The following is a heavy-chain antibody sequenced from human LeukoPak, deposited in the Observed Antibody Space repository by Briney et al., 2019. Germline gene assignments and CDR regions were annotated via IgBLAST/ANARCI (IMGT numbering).Heavy chain of an antibody. CDR2: ISSSGSTI. Sequence: GGSLRLSCAASGFTFSDYYMSWIRQAPGKGLEWVSYISSSGSTIYYADSVKGRFTISRDNAKNSLYLQMNSLRAEDTAVYYCASGAFLEWFQTRKYYYYGMDVWGQGTTVTVSS. V-gene: IGHV3-11*01. J-gene: IGHJ6*02. CDR3: ASGAFLEWFQTRKYYYYGMDV. CDR1: GFTFSDYY. D-gene: IGHD3-3*01.